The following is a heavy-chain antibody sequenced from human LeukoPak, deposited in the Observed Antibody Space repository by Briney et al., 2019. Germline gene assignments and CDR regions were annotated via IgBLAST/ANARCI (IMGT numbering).Heavy chain of an antibody. V-gene: IGHV5-51*01. CDR3: ARRTRDTGGYSYGSNFDY. Sequence: GESLKISCKVSGYSFTSYWISWVRQMPGKGLEWMGIIYPGDSDTRYSPSFQGQVTISADKSISTAYLQWSSLKASDTAMYYCARRTRDTGGYSYGSNFDYWGQGTLVTVSS. J-gene: IGHJ4*02. CDR1: GYSFTSYW. CDR2: IYPGDSDT. D-gene: IGHD5-18*01.